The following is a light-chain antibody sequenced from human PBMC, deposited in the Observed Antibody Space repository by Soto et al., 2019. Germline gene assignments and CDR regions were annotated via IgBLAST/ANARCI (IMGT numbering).Light chain of an antibody. CDR1: SSDVGGYNY. V-gene: IGLV2-14*01. CDR3: TSYTSDTVYV. Sequence: QSALTQPASVSGSPGQSITISCTGTSSDVGGYNYVSWYQQHPGKAPKLMIYEVSNRPSGISNRFSGSKSGNTASLTISGLQSEDEGDYYCTSYTSDTVYVFGPGTKVTVL. J-gene: IGLJ1*01. CDR2: EVS.